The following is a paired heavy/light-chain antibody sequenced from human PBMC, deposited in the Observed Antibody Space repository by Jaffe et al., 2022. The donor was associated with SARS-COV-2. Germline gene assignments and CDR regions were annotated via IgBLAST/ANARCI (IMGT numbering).Heavy chain of an antibody. D-gene: IGHD3-10*01. CDR1: GGSMSPYY. Sequence: QVQLQESGPGLVKPSETLSLTCTVSGGSMSPYYWNWIRQSPGKGLEWIGYVHYSGAPNYNPSLRSRVTILIDTSKRQFSLKLTSVTAADTAVYYCARVEFNWFDPWGQGTSVTVSS. J-gene: IGHJ5*02. CDR2: VHYSGAP. V-gene: IGHV4-59*01. CDR3: ARVEFNWFDP.
Light chain of an antibody. CDR1: QNVYRT. V-gene: IGKV3-15*01. CDR2: DAS. J-gene: IGKJ2*01. Sequence: EIVMTQSPATLSVSPGERATLSCRASQNVYRTLVWYQQKPGQAPRLLIYDASTRATGVPARFSGSGSGTEFTLTISSLQSEDFAIYYCQQYNSWPYTFGRGTSLDIK. CDR3: QQYNSWPYT.